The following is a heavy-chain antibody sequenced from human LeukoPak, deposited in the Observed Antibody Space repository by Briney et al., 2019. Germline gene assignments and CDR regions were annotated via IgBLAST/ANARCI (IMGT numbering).Heavy chain of an antibody. CDR2: VGYSGNT. Sequence: SETLSLTCTVSGGSISNDFYYWGWIRQPPGKGLEWIGSVGYSGNTYYNSSLKSRVTISVDASTSQFSPKLTSVTAADTAVYYCARRNLGNCAGGSCHNWFDPWGQGTLVSVSS. CDR3: ARRNLGNCAGGSCHNWFDP. CDR1: GGSISNDFYY. D-gene: IGHD2-15*01. J-gene: IGHJ5*02. V-gene: IGHV4-39*01.